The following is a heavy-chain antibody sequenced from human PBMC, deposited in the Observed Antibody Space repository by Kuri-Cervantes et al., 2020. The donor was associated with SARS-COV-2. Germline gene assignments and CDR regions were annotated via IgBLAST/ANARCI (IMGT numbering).Heavy chain of an antibody. CDR3: ARDQFGGGYFDY. Sequence: SVKVSCKASGYTFTSYGISWVRQAPGQGLEWMGGIIPIFGTANYAQKFQGRVTITADESTSTAYMELSSLRSEDTAVYYCARDQFGGGYFDYWGQGTLVTVSS. V-gene: IGHV1-69*13. CDR1: GYTFTSYG. D-gene: IGHD3-16*01. J-gene: IGHJ4*02. CDR2: IIPIFGTA.